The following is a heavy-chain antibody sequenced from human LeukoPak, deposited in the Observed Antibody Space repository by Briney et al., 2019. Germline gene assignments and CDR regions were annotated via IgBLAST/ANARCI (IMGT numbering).Heavy chain of an antibody. CDR3: ARGSSGWYSIDY. CDR2: IYSSGTT. J-gene: IGHJ4*02. D-gene: IGHD6-19*01. Sequence: SETLSLTCTVSGGSINNYYWSWIRQPAGKGLEWIGRIYSSGTTNYNPSLNSRVTMSVDASKNQFSLKLSSVTAADTAVYYCARGSSGWYSIDYWGQGTLVTVSS. V-gene: IGHV4-4*07. CDR1: GGSINNYY.